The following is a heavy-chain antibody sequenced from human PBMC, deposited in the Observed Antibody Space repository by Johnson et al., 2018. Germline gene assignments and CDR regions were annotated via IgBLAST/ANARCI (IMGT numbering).Heavy chain of an antibody. J-gene: IGHJ6*02. V-gene: IGHV4-59*11. CDR1: GGSISSHY. CDR2: IYYRGST. CDR3: AGEIGIPYGPGSDNSHYYGMDG. D-gene: IGHD3-10*01. Sequence: QVQLQESGPGLVKPSETLSLTCTVSGGSISSHYWSWIRQPPGKGLEWIGSIYYRGSTKYDPSFKSRVTISVDTSKNQFSLKLNSVTAADTAVYYCAGEIGIPYGPGSDNSHYYGMDGWGQGTTVTVSS.